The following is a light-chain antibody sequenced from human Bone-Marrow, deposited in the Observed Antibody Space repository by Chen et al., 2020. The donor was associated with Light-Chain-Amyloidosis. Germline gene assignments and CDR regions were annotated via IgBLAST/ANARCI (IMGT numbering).Light chain of an antibody. V-gene: IGLV6-57*01. Sequence: NFMLTQPHSVSESPGKTVIISCNRSSGSIATNYVQWYQQRPGSSPTTVIYEDDQRPSGVPDRFSGSIDRSSNSASLTISGLKTEDEADYYCQSYQCSSQGVFGGGTKLTV. J-gene: IGLJ3*02. CDR1: SGSIATNY. CDR3: QSYQCSSQGV. CDR2: EDD.